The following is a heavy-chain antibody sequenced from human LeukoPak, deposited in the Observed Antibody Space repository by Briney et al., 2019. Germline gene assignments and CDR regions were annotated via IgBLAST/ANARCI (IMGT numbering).Heavy chain of an antibody. D-gene: IGHD3-10*01. CDR2: IKQDGSEK. J-gene: IGHJ4*02. CDR3: ARLRFGDY. CDR1: GFTFSSYE. V-gene: IGHV3-7*01. Sequence: GGSLRLSCAASGFTFSSYEMNWVRQAPGKGLEWVANIKQDGSEKYYVDSVKGRFTISRDNAKNSLYLQMNSLRAEDTAVYYCARLRFGDYWGQGALVSVSS.